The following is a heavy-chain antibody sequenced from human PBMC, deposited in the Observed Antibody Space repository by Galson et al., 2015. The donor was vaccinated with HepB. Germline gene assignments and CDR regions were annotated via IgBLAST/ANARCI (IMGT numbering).Heavy chain of an antibody. Sequence: SLRLSCAASGFTLSPFWMTWVRQAPGKGLEWVANIKQDGSGKYYLDSVKGRFTISRDNAKNSLYLQMNSLRDEDTAVYYCARNPRLEARPSWFDPWGQGTLVTVSS. V-gene: IGHV3-7*03. CDR1: GFTLSPFW. CDR2: IKQDGSGK. CDR3: ARNPRLEARPSWFDP. D-gene: IGHD6-6*01. J-gene: IGHJ5*02.